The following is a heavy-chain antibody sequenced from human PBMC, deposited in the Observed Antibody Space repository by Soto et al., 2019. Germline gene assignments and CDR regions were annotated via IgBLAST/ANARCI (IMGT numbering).Heavy chain of an antibody. CDR1: GGSISSYY. CDR3: ARDSSIYSYGYRGGLRLDYYYYMDV. V-gene: IGHV4-59*01. CDR2: IYYSGST. D-gene: IGHD5-18*01. J-gene: IGHJ6*03. Sequence: QVQLQESGPGLVKPSETLSITCTVSGGSISSYYWSWIRQPPGKGLEWIGYIYYSGSTNYNPSLKSRVTISVDTSKNQFSLKLSSVTAADTAVYYCARDSSIYSYGYRGGLRLDYYYYMDVWGKGTTVTVSS.